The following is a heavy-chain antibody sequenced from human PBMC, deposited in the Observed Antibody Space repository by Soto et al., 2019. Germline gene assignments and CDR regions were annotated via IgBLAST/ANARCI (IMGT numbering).Heavy chain of an antibody. J-gene: IGHJ4*02. V-gene: IGHV4-31*02. CDR3: ARVRRETYYYDSSGYLDY. Sequence: TLSLTCTVSGGSISRGGYYWSWIRQHPGKGLEWIGYIYYSGSTYYNPSLKSRVTISVDTSKNQFSLKLSSVTAADTAVYYCARVRRETYYYDSSGYLDYWGQGTLVT. CDR1: GGSISRGGYY. D-gene: IGHD3-22*01. CDR2: IYYSGST.